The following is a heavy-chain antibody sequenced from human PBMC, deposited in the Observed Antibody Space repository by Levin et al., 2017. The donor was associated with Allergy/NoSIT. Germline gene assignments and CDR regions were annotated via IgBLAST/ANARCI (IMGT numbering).Heavy chain of an antibody. CDR3: ARVAYPEMATLGALDS. CDR2: ISYDGTNK. D-gene: IGHD5-24*01. J-gene: IGHJ4*02. CDR1: GFTFGSSA. Sequence: GESLKISCAASGFTFGSSAMHWVRQAPGKGLEWVALISYDGTNKYYADSVKGRFTISRDNSKNTLYLQMNSLRADDTAVYYCARVAYPEMATLGALDSWGQGTLVTVSS. V-gene: IGHV3-30*04.